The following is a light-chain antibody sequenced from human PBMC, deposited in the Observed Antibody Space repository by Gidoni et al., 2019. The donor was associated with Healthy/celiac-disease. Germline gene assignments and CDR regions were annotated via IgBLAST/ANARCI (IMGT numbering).Light chain of an antibody. J-gene: IGKJ5*01. CDR2: AAS. Sequence: DIHMTPSPPSLSASVGDRVTITCRASQSISSYLNLYQQKPGKAPKLLIYAASSLPSGVPSRFSGSGSGTDFTLTISSLQPEDFATYYCQQSYSTLPITFGQGTRLEIK. CDR1: QSISSY. CDR3: QQSYSTLPIT. V-gene: IGKV1-39*01.